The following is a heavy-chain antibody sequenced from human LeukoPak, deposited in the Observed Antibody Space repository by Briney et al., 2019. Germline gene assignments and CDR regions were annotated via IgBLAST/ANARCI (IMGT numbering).Heavy chain of an antibody. J-gene: IGHJ4*02. D-gene: IGHD6-19*01. Sequence: ASVKVSCKASGGTFSSYEISWVRQAPGQGLEWMGGIIPMFGTAKYAQKFQGRVTITADKSTSTAYMELSSLRSEDTAVYYCASPGPGAGTIGPHFDYWGQGTLVTVSS. V-gene: IGHV1-69*06. CDR1: GGTFSSYE. CDR2: IIPMFGTA. CDR3: ASPGPGAGTIGPHFDY.